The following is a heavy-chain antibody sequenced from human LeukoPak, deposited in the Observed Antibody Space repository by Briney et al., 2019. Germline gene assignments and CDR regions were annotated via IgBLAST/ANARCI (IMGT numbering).Heavy chain of an antibody. CDR3: ARVGGYCSSTSCYGGYYYYYGMDV. V-gene: IGHV1-8*02. CDR1: GYTFTGYY. D-gene: IGHD2-2*01. Sequence: ASVKVSCKASGYTFTGYYMHWVRQAPGQGLEWMGWMNPNSGNTGYAQKFQGRVTMTRNTSISTAYMELSSLRSEDTAVYYCARVGGYCSSTSCYGGYYYYYGMDVWGQGTTVTVSS. J-gene: IGHJ6*02. CDR2: MNPNSGNT.